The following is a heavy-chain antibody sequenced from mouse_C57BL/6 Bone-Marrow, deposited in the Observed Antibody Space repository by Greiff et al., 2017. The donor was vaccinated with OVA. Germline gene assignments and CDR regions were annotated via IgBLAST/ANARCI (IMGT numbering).Heavy chain of an antibody. CDR1: GYTFTSYG. D-gene: IGHD1-1*01. V-gene: IGHV1-81*01. J-gene: IGHJ1*03. Sequence: QVQLQQSGAELARPGASVKLSCKASGYTFTSYGISWVKQRTGQGLEWIGEIYPRSGNTYYNEKFKGKATLTADKSSSTAYMELRSLTSEDSAVYFCAHYYYGRYWYFDVWGTGTAVTVSA. CDR2: IYPRSGNT. CDR3: AHYYYGRYWYFDV.